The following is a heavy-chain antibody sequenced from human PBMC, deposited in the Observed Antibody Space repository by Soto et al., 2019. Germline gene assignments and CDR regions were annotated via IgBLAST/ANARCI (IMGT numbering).Heavy chain of an antibody. Sequence: GGSLRLSCAASGFTFSSYAMHWVRQAPGKGLEWVAVISYDGSNKYYADSVKGRFTISRDNSKNTLYLQMNSLRAEDTAVYYCARAPVVVITPFDPWGQGTLVTVSS. CDR2: ISYDGSNK. D-gene: IGHD3-22*01. J-gene: IGHJ5*02. V-gene: IGHV3-30-3*01. CDR3: ARAPVVVITPFDP. CDR1: GFTFSSYA.